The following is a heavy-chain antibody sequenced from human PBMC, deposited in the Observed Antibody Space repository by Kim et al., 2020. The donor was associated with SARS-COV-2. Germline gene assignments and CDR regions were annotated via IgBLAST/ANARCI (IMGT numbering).Heavy chain of an antibody. J-gene: IGHJ4*02. CDR3: ARGAIVVVPAATDTMNY. CDR1: GFTFSSYA. V-gene: IGHV3-30-3*01. CDR2: ISYDGSNK. Sequence: GGSLRLSCAASGFTFSSYAMHWVRQAPGKGLEWVAVISYDGSNKYYADSVKGRFTISRDNSKNTLYLQMNSLRAEDTAVYYCARGAIVVVPAATDTMNYWVQGTLVTVSS. D-gene: IGHD2-2*01.